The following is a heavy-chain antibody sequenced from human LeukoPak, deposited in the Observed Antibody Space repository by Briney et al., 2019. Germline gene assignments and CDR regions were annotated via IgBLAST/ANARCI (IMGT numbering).Heavy chain of an antibody. V-gene: IGHV3-74*01. CDR3: ARARGNTYGYFES. J-gene: IGHJ4*01. CDR1: VLTLSGYW. D-gene: IGHD5-18*01. Sequence: GGSLRLSCAASVLTLSGYWMHWVRQAPGKGRGWVSRINGDASSTSYADSVKGRFTISRDNAKSMLYLQMNSLRVEDTAVYYCARARGNTYGYFESWGPGTLVTVSS. CDR2: INGDASST.